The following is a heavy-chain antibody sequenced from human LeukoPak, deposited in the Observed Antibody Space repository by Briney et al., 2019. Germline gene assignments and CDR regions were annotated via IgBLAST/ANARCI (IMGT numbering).Heavy chain of an antibody. D-gene: IGHD3/OR15-3a*01. CDR1: GASISSHY. J-gene: IGHJ6*03. CDR3: GRVLAIFGLDTTDFYMDV. Sequence: PSETLSLTCAVSGASISSHYWSWIRQPPGKGLEWIGYTSGSISDNPSLKSRVAVSVDPSQNQVSLSLTSVTAADTAVYYCGRVLAIFGLDTTDFYMDVRGKGTTVTVSS. V-gene: IGHV4-59*11. CDR2: TSGSI.